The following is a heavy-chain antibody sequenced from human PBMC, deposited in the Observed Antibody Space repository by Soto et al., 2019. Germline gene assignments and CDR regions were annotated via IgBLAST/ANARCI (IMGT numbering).Heavy chain of an antibody. Sequence: PGGSLRLSCAASGFTFSSYAMHWVRQAPGKGLEWVAVISYDGSNKYYADSVKGRFTISRDNSKNTLYLQMNSLRAEDTAVYYCARDLGASRRNYYGMDVWGQGTTVTVS. V-gene: IGHV3-30-3*01. J-gene: IGHJ6*02. CDR1: GFTFSSYA. CDR2: ISYDGSNK. D-gene: IGHD1-26*01. CDR3: ARDLGASRRNYYGMDV.